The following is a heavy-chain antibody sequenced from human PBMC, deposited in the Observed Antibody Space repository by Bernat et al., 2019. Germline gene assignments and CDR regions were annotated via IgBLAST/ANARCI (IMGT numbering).Heavy chain of an antibody. CDR1: GFTFSSYA. CDR2: ISYDGSNK. CDR3: ARARGFRELLGY. D-gene: IGHD3-10*01. V-gene: IGHV3-30*01. Sequence: VQLVESGGGLVKPGGSLRLSCAASGFTFSSYAMHWVRQAPGKGLEWVAVISYDGSNKYYADSVKGRFTISRDNSKNTLYLQMNSLRAEDTAVYYCARARGFRELLGYWGQGTLVTVSS. J-gene: IGHJ4*02.